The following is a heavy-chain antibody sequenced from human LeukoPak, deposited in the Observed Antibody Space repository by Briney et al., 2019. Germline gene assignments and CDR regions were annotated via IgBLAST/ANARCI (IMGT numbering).Heavy chain of an antibody. D-gene: IGHD3-3*01. CDR1: GFTFSSYA. Sequence: PGGSLRLSCAASGFTFSSYAMSWVRQAPGKGLEWVSGVGGSGGSTYYADSVKGRFTISRDNSKNTLYLQMNSLRAEDTAVYYCANFGALVTIFGVVGDVWGQGTTVTVSS. CDR3: ANFGALVTIFGVVGDV. J-gene: IGHJ6*02. V-gene: IGHV3-23*01. CDR2: VGGSGGST.